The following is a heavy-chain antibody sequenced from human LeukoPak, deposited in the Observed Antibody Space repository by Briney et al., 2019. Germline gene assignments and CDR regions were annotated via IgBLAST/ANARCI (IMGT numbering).Heavy chain of an antibody. J-gene: IGHJ3*02. Sequence: ASVKVSCKASGYTFTSYDINWVRQAPGQGLEWMGWMNPNSGNTGYAQKFQGRVTMTRNTSISTAYMELSSLRSEDTAVYYCARGWGSSWYGVGAFDIWGQGTMVTVSS. V-gene: IGHV1-8*01. CDR3: ARGWGSSWYGVGAFDI. CDR1: GYTFTSYD. D-gene: IGHD6-13*01. CDR2: MNPNSGNT.